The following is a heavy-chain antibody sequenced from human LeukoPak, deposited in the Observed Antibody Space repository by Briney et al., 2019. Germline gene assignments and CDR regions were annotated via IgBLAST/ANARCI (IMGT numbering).Heavy chain of an antibody. V-gene: IGHV3-11*01. Sequence: PGGSLRLSCAASGFTFSDYYMSWIRQAPGKGLEWVSYISSSGSTIYYADSVKGRFTISRDNAKNSLYLQMNSLRAEDTAVYYCASGFSSGYYYFDYWGQGTLVTVSS. CDR2: ISSSGSTI. CDR3: ASGFSSGYYYFDY. CDR1: GFTFSDYY. D-gene: IGHD3-22*01. J-gene: IGHJ4*02.